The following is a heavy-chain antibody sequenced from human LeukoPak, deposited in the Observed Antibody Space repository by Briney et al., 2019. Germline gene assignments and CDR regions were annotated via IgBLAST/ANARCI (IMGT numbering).Heavy chain of an antibody. CDR2: ISAYNGNT. V-gene: IGHV1-18*01. CDR3: ARDVPGYCSSTSCYEKRYFDL. D-gene: IGHD2-2*01. J-gene: IGHJ2*01. Sequence: ASVKVSCKASGYTFTNYGISWVRQAPGQGLEWMGWISAYNGNTNYAQKLQGRVTMTTDTSTSTAYMELRSLRSDDTAVYYCARDVPGYCSSTSCYEKRYFDLWGRGTLVTVSS. CDR1: GYTFTNYG.